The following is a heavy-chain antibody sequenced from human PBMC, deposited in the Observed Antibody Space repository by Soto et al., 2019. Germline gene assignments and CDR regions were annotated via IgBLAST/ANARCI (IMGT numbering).Heavy chain of an antibody. CDR2: IWYDGSNK. V-gene: IGHV3-33*01. CDR1: GFTFSSYG. J-gene: IGHJ4*02. Sequence: QVQLVESGGGVVQPGRSLRLSCAASGFTFSSYGMHWVRQAPGKGLEWVAVIWYDGSNKYYADSVKGRFTLSRDNSKNTLYLQMNSLRAEDTAVYYCARGGAQYYDILTGYSYYFDYWGQGTLVTVSS. CDR3: ARGGAQYYDILTGYSYYFDY. D-gene: IGHD3-9*01.